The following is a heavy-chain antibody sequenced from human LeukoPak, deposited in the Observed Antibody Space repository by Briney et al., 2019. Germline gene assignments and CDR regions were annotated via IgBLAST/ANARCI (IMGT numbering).Heavy chain of an antibody. Sequence: PSETLSLTCTVSGGSISSSSYYWGWIRQPPGKGLEWIGSIYYSGSTYYDPSLKSRVTTSVDTSKNQFSLKLSSVTAADTAVYYCARQESYCSSTSCYTPYYYYYYYMDVWGKGTTVTVSS. V-gene: IGHV4-39*01. J-gene: IGHJ6*03. CDR3: ARQESYCSSTSCYTPYYYYYYYMDV. CDR1: GGSISSSSYY. D-gene: IGHD2-2*02. CDR2: IYYSGST.